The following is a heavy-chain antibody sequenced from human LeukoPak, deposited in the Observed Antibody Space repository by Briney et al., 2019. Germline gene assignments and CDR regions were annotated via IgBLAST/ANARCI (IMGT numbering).Heavy chain of an antibody. CDR1: GFTFDDYA. J-gene: IGHJ4*02. V-gene: IGHV3-7*01. D-gene: IGHD2-15*01. Sequence: GGSLRLSCAASGFTFDDYAMHWVRQAPGKGLEWVANIKDDGSQKNYIDSVKGRFTISRDNAKASLFLQMNSLSSEDTAVYYCARRNSGTWWSFDSWGQGTLVTVSS. CDR3: ARRNSGTWWSFDS. CDR2: IKDDGSQK.